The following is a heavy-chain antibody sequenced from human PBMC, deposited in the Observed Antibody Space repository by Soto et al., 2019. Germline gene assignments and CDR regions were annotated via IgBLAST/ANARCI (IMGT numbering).Heavy chain of an antibody. J-gene: IGHJ3*02. D-gene: IGHD3-22*01. V-gene: IGHV4-59*01. CDR1: GGSISSYY. Sequence: PSETLSLTCTVSGGSISSYYWSWIRQPPGKGLEWIGYIYYSGSTNYNPSLKSRVTISVDTSKNQFSLKLSSVTAADTAVYYCARVTFADSSGYHDAFDIWGQRTMVPASS. CDR2: IYYSGST. CDR3: ARVTFADSSGYHDAFDI.